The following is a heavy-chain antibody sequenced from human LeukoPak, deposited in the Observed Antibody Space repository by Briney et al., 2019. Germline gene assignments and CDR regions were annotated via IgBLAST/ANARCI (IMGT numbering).Heavy chain of an antibody. D-gene: IGHD3-3*01. CDR2: ISGSGGST. J-gene: IGHJ4*02. V-gene: IGHV3-23*01. CDR1: GFTFSSYA. Sequence: GGSLRLSCAPSGFTFSSYAMSWVRQAPGKGLEWVSAISGSGGSTYYADSVKGRFTISRDNSKNTLYPQMNSLRAEDTAVYYCAKDLELRFLEWLRPFDYWGQGTLVTVSS. CDR3: AKDLELRFLEWLRPFDY.